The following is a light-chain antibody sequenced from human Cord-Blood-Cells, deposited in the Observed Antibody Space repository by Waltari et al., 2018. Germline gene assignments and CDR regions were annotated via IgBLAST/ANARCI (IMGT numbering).Light chain of an antibody. J-gene: IGLJ3*02. CDR2: DVS. Sequence: QSALTQPASVSGSPGQSIAISCTGTSSDVGGYNYAFWYPQHTSKAPKLMIYDVSHLPSGVFNRFSVSKSDNTSALTISGLEAEDEADYYCSSYTSSSTLVFGGGTKLTSL. V-gene: IGLV2-14*01. CDR3: SSYTSSSTLV. CDR1: SSDVGGYNY.